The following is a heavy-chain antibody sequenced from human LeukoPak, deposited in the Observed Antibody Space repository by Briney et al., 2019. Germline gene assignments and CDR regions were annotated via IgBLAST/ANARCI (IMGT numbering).Heavy chain of an antibody. Sequence: ASVKVSCKASGYTFTGYYMHWVRQAPGQGLEWMGWINPNSGGTNYGQKFQDRVTMTRDTSISTAYMELSRLRSADTAVYYCARRGFGDLTDYWGQGTLVTVSS. D-gene: IGHD3-10*01. CDR2: INPNSGGT. V-gene: IGHV1-2*02. J-gene: IGHJ4*02. CDR1: GYTFTGYY. CDR3: ARRGFGDLTDY.